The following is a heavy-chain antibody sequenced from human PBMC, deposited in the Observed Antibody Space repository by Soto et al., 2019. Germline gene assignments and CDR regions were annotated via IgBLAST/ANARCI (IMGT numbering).Heavy chain of an antibody. D-gene: IGHD6-13*01. J-gene: IGHJ5*02. V-gene: IGHV4-34*01. CDR1: GGSFSGYY. CDR2: INHSGST. Sequence: SETLSLTCAVYGGSFSGYYWSWIRQPPGKGLEWIGEINHSGSTNYNPSLKSRVTISVDTSKNQFSLKLSSVTAADTAVYYCARGLIAAAGALHWFDPWDQGTLVTVSS. CDR3: ARGLIAAAGALHWFDP.